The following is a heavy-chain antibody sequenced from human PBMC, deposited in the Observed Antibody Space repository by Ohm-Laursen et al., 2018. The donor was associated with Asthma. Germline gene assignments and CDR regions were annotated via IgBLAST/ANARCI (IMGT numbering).Heavy chain of an antibody. V-gene: IGHV3-33*01. Sequence: SLRLSCAASGSTFSSYGMHWVRQAPGKGLEWVAVIWYDGSNKYYADSVKGRFTISRDNSKNTLYLQMNSLRAEDTAVYYCAREDCGGDCYSYFDYWGQGTLVTVSS. CDR1: GSTFSSYG. D-gene: IGHD2-21*02. CDR2: IWYDGSNK. CDR3: AREDCGGDCYSYFDY. J-gene: IGHJ4*02.